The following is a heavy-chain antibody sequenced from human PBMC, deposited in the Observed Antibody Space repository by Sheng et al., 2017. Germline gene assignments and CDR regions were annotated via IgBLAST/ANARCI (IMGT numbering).Heavy chain of an antibody. D-gene: IGHD3-10*01. Sequence: QVQLVQSGAEVKKPGASVKVSCKASGYTFTSYYMHWVRQAPGQGLEWMGIINPSGGSTSYAQKFQGRVTMTRDTSTSTVYMELSSLRSEDTAVYYCAREGYYGSGSYYKPRHLGYWGQGTLVTV. CDR3: AREGYYGSGSYYKPRHLGY. CDR2: INPSGGST. J-gene: IGHJ4*02. CDR1: GYTFTSYY. V-gene: IGHV1-46*01.